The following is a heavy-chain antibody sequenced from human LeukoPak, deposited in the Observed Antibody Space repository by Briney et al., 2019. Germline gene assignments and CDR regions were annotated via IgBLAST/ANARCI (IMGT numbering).Heavy chain of an antibody. J-gene: IGHJ4*02. CDR3: AREGPLDQPIAVAGQADDY. Sequence: PGGSLRLSCAASGFTFSDYYMIWIRRAPGKGLEWVSSISSSSSYIYYADSVKGRFTISRDNAKNALYLQMNSLRAEDTAVYYCAREGPLDQPIAVAGQADDYWGQGTLVTVSS. CDR2: ISSSSSYI. CDR1: GFTFSDYY. V-gene: IGHV3-11*06. D-gene: IGHD6-19*01.